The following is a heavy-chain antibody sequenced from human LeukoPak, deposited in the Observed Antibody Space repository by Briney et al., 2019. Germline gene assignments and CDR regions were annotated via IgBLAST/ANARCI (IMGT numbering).Heavy chain of an antibody. CDR1: GYTFTGYY. CDR3: ARAPYDSSGYREYFQH. CDR2: IIPILGIA. D-gene: IGHD3-22*01. V-gene: IGHV1-69*04. J-gene: IGHJ1*01. Sequence: ASVKVSCKASGYTFTGYYMHWVRQAPGQGLEWMGRIIPILGIANYAQKFQGRVTITADKSTSTAYMELSSLRSEDTAVYYCARAPYDSSGYREYFQHWGQGTLVTVSS.